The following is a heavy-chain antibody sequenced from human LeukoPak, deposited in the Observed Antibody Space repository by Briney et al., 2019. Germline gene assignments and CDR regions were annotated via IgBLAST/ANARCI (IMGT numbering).Heavy chain of an antibody. D-gene: IGHD6-19*01. J-gene: IGHJ4*02. CDR3: ARDLSPFNGRAVAGQDY. Sequence: SETLSLTCAVYGGSFSGYYWSWIRQPPGKGLEWIGEINHSGSTNYNPSLKSRVTISVGTSKNQFSLKLSSVTAADTAVYYCARDLSPFNGRAVAGQDYWGQGTLVTVSS. CDR2: INHSGST. CDR1: GGSFSGYY. V-gene: IGHV4-34*01.